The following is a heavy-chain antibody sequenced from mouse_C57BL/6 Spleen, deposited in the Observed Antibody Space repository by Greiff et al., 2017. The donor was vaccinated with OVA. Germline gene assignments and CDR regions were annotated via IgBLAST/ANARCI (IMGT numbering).Heavy chain of an antibody. V-gene: IGHV1-52*01. CDR1: GYTFTSYW. CDR2: IDPSDSET. CDR3: ARSAYSNYVGFAD. J-gene: IGHJ3*01. D-gene: IGHD2-5*01. Sequence: QVQLQQPGAELVRPGSSVKLSCKASGYTFTSYWMHWVKQRPIQGLEWIGNIDPSDSETHYNQKFKDKATLTVDKSSSTAYMQLSSLTSEDSAVYYCARSAYSNYVGFADWGQGTLVTVSA.